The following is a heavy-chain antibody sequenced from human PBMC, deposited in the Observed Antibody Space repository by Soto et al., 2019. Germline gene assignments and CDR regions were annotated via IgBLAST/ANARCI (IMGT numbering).Heavy chain of an antibody. D-gene: IGHD2-15*01. Sequence: ASVKVSCKASGYTFTSYDINWVRQATGQGLEWMGWMNPNSGNTGYAQKFQGRVTMTRNTSISTAYMELSSLRSEDTAVYYCARATFTWAKDKFDSWGQGTMVTVTS. V-gene: IGHV1-8*01. CDR3: ARATFTWAKDKFDS. CDR1: GYTFTSYD. CDR2: MNPNSGNT. J-gene: IGHJ3*02.